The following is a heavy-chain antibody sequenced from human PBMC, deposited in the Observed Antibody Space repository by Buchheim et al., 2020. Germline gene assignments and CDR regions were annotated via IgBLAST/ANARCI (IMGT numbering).Heavy chain of an antibody. CDR2: IYTSGST. CDR1: GGSISSGSYY. V-gene: IGHV4-61*02. D-gene: IGHD3-22*01. J-gene: IGHJ4*02. Sequence: QVQLQESGPGLVKPSQTLSLTCTVSGGSISSGSYYWSWIRQPAGKGLEWIGRIYTSGSTNYNPSLKSRVTISVDTPKNQFSLKLSSVTAADTAVYYCARGVRTYDSSGYSIHPFDYWGQGTL. CDR3: ARGVRTYDSSGYSIHPFDY.